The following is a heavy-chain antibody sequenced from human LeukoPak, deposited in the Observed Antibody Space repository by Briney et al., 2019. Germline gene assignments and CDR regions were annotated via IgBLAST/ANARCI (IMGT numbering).Heavy chain of an antibody. CDR1: GGSISSGDYY. Sequence: SETLSLTCTVSGGSISSGDYYWSWIRQPPGKGLEWIGYIYYSGSTYYNPSLKSRVTISVDTSKNQFSLKLSSVTAADTAVYYCARGYIVVVPAAPGCWFDPWGQGTLVTVSS. J-gene: IGHJ5*02. D-gene: IGHD2-2*01. V-gene: IGHV4-30-4*08. CDR2: IYYSGST. CDR3: ARGYIVVVPAAPGCWFDP.